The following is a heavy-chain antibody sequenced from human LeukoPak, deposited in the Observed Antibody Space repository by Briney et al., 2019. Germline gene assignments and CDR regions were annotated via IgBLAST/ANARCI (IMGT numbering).Heavy chain of an antibody. V-gene: IGHV4-59*01. CDR2: IYYSGST. CDR1: GGSISSYY. J-gene: IGHJ3*02. Sequence: PSETLSLTCTVSGGSISSYYWSWIRQPPGKGLEWIGYIYYSGSTNYNPSLKSRVTISVDTSKNQFSLKLSSVTAADTAVYYCARDPADPYSGSYYDAFDIWGQGTMVTVSS. CDR3: ARDPADPYSGSYYDAFDI. D-gene: IGHD1-26*01.